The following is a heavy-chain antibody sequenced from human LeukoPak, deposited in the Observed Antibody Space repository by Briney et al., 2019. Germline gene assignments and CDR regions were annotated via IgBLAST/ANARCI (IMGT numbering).Heavy chain of an antibody. J-gene: IGHJ5*02. CDR3: ARGRYHYDSSGSHNWFDP. D-gene: IGHD3-22*01. Sequence: SETLSLTCTVSGYSISSGYYWGWIRQPPGKGLEWIGSIYHSGSTYYNPSLKSRVTISVDTSKNQFSLKLSSVTAADTAVYYCARGRYHYDSSGSHNWFDPWGRGTLVTVSS. V-gene: IGHV4-38-2*02. CDR2: IYHSGST. CDR1: GYSISSGYY.